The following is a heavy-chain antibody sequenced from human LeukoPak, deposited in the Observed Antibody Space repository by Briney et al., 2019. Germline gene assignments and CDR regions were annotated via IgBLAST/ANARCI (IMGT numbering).Heavy chain of an antibody. D-gene: IGHD4/OR15-4a*01. J-gene: IGHJ4*02. Sequence: SETLSLTCTVSGGSISSYYWSWIRQPPGKGLEYIAYIYYSGSTNYNPSLNSRVTTSVDTSKNQFFLKLSSVTAADTAVYYCASILYGANGFDYWGQGTLVTVSS. CDR3: ASILYGANGFDY. V-gene: IGHV4-59*01. CDR1: GGSISSYY. CDR2: IYYSGST.